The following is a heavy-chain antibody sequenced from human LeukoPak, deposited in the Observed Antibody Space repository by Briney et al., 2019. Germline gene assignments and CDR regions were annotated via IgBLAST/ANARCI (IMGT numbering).Heavy chain of an antibody. J-gene: IGHJ4*02. CDR2: IYPGDSDT. Sequence: GESLKISCKGSGYTFTSYWIGWVRQMPGKGLEWMGIIYPGDSDTRYSPSFQGQVTISADKSISTAYLQWSSLKASDTAMYYCARALRTGQGDYVPVLWGQGTLVTVSS. D-gene: IGHD4-17*01. CDR3: ARALRTGQGDYVPVL. CDR1: GYTFTSYW. V-gene: IGHV5-51*01.